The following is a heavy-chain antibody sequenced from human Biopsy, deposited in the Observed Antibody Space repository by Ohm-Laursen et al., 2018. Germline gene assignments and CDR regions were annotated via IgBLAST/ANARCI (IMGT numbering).Heavy chain of an antibody. J-gene: IGHJ4*02. CDR2: IYYSGST. CDR1: VGSINSYY. CDR3: ARGSSYGYDFDY. V-gene: IGHV4-59*07. D-gene: IGHD5-18*01. Sequence: SDTLSLTCTVSVGSINSYYWNWIRQPPGKRLEWIGNIYYSGSTNFNPSLKSRVTISVDTSKNQFSLKLSSVTAADTAVYFCARGSSYGYDFDYWGQGTLVAVSS.